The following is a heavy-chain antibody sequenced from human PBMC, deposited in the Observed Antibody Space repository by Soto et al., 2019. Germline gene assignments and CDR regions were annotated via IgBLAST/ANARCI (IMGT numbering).Heavy chain of an antibody. CDR1: GFTFSSYA. Sequence: PGGSLRLSSAASGFTFSSYAMSWVRQAPGKGLEWVSAISDNGGSKYYADSVKGRFTISRDNSKNTLYLQMNSLRAEDTAVYYCARAPSHCSSTSCLGNAFDIWGQGTMVTVSS. CDR2: ISDNGGSK. J-gene: IGHJ3*02. V-gene: IGHV3-23*01. D-gene: IGHD2-2*01. CDR3: ARAPSHCSSTSCLGNAFDI.